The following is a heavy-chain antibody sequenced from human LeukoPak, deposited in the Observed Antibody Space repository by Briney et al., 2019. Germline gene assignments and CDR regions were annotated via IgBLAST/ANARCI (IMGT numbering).Heavy chain of an antibody. CDR3: ARTPYSSGWYYFGY. CDR1: GFTFDDYA. CDR2: ISWNSGSI. V-gene: IGHV3-9*03. D-gene: IGHD6-19*01. J-gene: IGHJ4*02. Sequence: GGSLRLSCAASGFTFDDYAMHWVRQAPGKGLEWVSGISWNSGSIGYADSVKGRFTISRDNAKNSLYLQMNSLRAEDMALYYCARTPYSSGWYYFGYWGQGTLVTVSS.